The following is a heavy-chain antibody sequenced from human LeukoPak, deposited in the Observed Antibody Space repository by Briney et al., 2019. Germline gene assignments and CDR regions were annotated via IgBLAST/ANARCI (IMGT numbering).Heavy chain of an antibody. CDR2: IYYSGST. Sequence: SETLSLTCTVSGGSISSSSYYWGWIRQPPGKGLEWIGSIYYSGSTYYNPSLKSRVTISVDRSKNQFSLKLSSVTAADTAVYYCARDLTNWNDFPGAFDIWGQGTMVTVSS. D-gene: IGHD1-1*01. CDR1: GGSISSSSYY. J-gene: IGHJ3*02. CDR3: ARDLTNWNDFPGAFDI. V-gene: IGHV4-39*07.